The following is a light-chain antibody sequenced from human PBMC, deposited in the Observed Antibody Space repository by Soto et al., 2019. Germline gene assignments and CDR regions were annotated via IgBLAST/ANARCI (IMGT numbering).Light chain of an antibody. Sequence: QSVLTQPRSVSGSPGQSVTISCSGTSSDVGAYNYVSWYQQHPGKAPKLMIYDVSARPSGVPDRFSGSKSGNTASLTISGLQAEDETDYYCCSYAGNFIWVFGGGTKLTVL. V-gene: IGLV2-11*01. J-gene: IGLJ3*02. CDR1: SSDVGAYNY. CDR2: DVS. CDR3: CSYAGNFIWV.